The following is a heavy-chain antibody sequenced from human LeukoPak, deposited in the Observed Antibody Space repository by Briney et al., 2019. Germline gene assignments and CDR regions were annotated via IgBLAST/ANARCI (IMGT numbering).Heavy chain of an antibody. CDR3: ARDFRFAFDN. CDR2: IGIDSGNT. J-gene: IGHJ4*02. Sequence: GGSLRLSCSASGFLFNDYSMNWVSQAPGKGLEWISYIGIDSGNTHYADSVRGRFVISADRATNSVYLHMTRLRVDDTAVYYCARDFRFAFDNWGQGTLVTVSS. CDR1: GFLFNDYS. V-gene: IGHV3-48*01. D-gene: IGHD3-10*01.